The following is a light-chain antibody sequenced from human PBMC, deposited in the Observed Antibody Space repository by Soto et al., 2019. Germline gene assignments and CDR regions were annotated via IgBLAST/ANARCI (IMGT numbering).Light chain of an antibody. J-gene: IGLJ1*01. Sequence: QSVLTQPPSASGSPGQSVTISCTGTKNDIGVYDFVSWYQHHPGKAPRLIIYEVVQRPSGVPDRFSGSKSGNTASLTVSGLQAEDEADYYCSSHTITNTLPFGTGTKVTVL. CDR2: EVV. CDR1: KNDIGVYDF. V-gene: IGLV2-8*01. CDR3: SSHTITNTLP.